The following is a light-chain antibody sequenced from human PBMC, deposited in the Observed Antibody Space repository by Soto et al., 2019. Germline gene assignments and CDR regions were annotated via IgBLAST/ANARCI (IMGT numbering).Light chain of an antibody. CDR1: ISNIGKNYV. CDR3: QSYDSSLSAVV. V-gene: IGLV1-40*01. Sequence: QSVLTQPPSVSAAPGQKVTISCSGSISNIGKNYVSWYQQLPGTAPKVLIYGNSNRPSGVPDRFSGSKSGTSASLAITGLQAEDEADYYCQSYDSSLSAVVFGGGTKLTVL. CDR2: GNS. J-gene: IGLJ2*01.